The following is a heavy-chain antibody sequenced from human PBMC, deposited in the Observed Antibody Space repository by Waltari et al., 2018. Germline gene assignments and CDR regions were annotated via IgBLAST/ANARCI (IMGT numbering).Heavy chain of an antibody. CDR1: EFTVSSNY. CDR2: VYPGGST. CDR3: ARDRPLDS. V-gene: IGHV3-66*01. Sequence: VQVVESGGGLVQPGGSLRLSCAASEFTVSSNYMGWVRQAPGKGLEWVLMVYPGGSTDYADSVKGSFTISRDISKNVLFLQMHSLRVDDTGIYYCARDRPLDSWGQGTLVTVSS. J-gene: IGHJ4*02.